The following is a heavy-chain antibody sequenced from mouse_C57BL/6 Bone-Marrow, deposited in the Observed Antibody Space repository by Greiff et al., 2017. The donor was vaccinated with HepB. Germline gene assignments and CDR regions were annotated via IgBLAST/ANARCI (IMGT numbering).Heavy chain of an antibody. CDR1: GYSFTGYY. CDR2: INPSTGGT. Sequence: VQLQQSGPELVKPGASVKISCKASGYSFTGYYMNWVKQSPEKSLEWIGEINPSTGGTTYNQKFKAKATLTVDKSSSTAYMQLKSLTSEDCAVYYCARPDVWGTGTTVTVSS. CDR3: ARPDV. V-gene: IGHV1-42*01. J-gene: IGHJ1*03.